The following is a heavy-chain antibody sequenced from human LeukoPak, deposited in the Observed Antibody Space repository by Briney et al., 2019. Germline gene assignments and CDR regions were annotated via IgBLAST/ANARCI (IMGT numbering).Heavy chain of an antibody. V-gene: IGHV3-30*18. CDR1: GFTFSSYG. CDR3: AKDHGRATVTSTFDY. Sequence: GGSMRLSCAASGFTFSSYGMHWVRQAPGKGLEWVAVISYDGSNKYYADSVKGRFTISRDNSNNTLYLQMTSQRAEDTAVYYCAKDHGRATVTSTFDYWGQGTLVTVSS. D-gene: IGHD4-17*01. J-gene: IGHJ4*02. CDR2: ISYDGSNK.